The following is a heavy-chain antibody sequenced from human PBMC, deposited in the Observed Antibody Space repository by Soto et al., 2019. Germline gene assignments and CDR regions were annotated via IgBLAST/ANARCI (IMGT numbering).Heavy chain of an antibody. D-gene: IGHD3-9*01. CDR2: IIPIFGTA. CDR3: AGNILTGYPNWFDP. V-gene: IGHV1-69*13. J-gene: IGHJ5*02. Sequence: SVNISCKASGGTFSSYAISWVRQAPGQGLEWMGGIIPIFGTANYAQKFQGRVTITADESTSTAYMELSSLRSEDTAVYYCAGNILTGYPNWFDPWGQGTLVTV. CDR1: GGTFSSYA.